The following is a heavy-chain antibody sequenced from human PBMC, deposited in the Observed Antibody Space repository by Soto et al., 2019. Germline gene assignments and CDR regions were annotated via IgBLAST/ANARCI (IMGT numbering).Heavy chain of an antibody. CDR3: ANGGLHISTTLGVMRHIDYFDN. CDR2: ISASGGST. CDR1: GFIFNSYA. D-gene: IGHD3-16*01. V-gene: IGHV3-23*01. J-gene: IGHJ4*02. Sequence: EVQLLESGGGLVQPGGSLRLSCAASGFIFNSYAMNWVRQAPGKGLEWVSLISASGGSTYYADSVKGRVTMSRDNSRNTLYLQMNSLRVEDTAVYYCANGGLHISTTLGVMRHIDYFDNWGQGTLVTVSS.